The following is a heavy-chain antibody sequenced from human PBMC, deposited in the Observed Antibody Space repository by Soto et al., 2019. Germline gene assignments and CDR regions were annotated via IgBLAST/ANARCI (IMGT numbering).Heavy chain of an antibody. CDR1: GYSFINFA. J-gene: IGHJ4*01. V-gene: IGHV1-3*01. Sequence: QVRLVQSGAEVKNPGASVKVSCRPSGYSFINFAMHWVRQAPGQRLEWVGGINAGNGGTRYSGNLQGRVTLARDPAASTLYMEISSLRSEDTAPYDCARDLNWGLDYWGPGTLVTVSS. CDR3: ARDLNWGLDY. CDR2: INAGNGGT. D-gene: IGHD7-27*01.